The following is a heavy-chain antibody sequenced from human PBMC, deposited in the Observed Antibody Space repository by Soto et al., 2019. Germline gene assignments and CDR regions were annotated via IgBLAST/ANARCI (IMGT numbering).Heavy chain of an antibody. CDR3: ARNPVDTAMGFLSDYYYYGMDV. Sequence: GESLKISCKGSGYSFTSYWIGWVRQMPGKGLEWMGVIYPGDSDTRYSPSFQGQVTISADKSISTAYLQWSSLKASDTAMYYCARNPVDTAMGFLSDYYYYGMDVWGQGTTVTVSS. V-gene: IGHV5-51*01. J-gene: IGHJ6*02. D-gene: IGHD5-18*01. CDR2: IYPGDSDT. CDR1: GYSFTSYW.